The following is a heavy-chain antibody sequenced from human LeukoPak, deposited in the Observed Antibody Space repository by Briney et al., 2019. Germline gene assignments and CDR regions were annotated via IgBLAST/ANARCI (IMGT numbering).Heavy chain of an antibody. CDR2: IIPTFGTA. CDR1: GGTFSSYA. D-gene: IGHD3-22*01. Sequence: ASVKVSCKASGGTFSSYAISWVRQAPGQGLEWMGGIIPTFGTANYAQKFQGRVTITADESTSTAYMELSSLRSEDTAVYYCARDLITMIVGRGYNAFDIWGQGTMVTVSS. CDR3: ARDLITMIVGRGYNAFDI. V-gene: IGHV1-69*13. J-gene: IGHJ3*02.